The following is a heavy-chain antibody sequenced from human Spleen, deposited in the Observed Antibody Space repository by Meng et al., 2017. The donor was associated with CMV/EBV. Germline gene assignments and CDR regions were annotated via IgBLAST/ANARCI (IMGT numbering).Heavy chain of an antibody. Sequence: ASVKVSCKTSGYIFTDYYVHWVRQAPGQGLEWMGWLNPNNGGTNYAERFQGRVAMTRDTSISTAYMELSRLRSDDTAVYYCAREDIVVVPAAIEEAFDIWGQGTMVTVSS. D-gene: IGHD2-2*01. V-gene: IGHV1-2*02. J-gene: IGHJ3*02. CDR3: AREDIVVVPAAIEEAFDI. CDR1: GYIFTDYY. CDR2: LNPNNGGT.